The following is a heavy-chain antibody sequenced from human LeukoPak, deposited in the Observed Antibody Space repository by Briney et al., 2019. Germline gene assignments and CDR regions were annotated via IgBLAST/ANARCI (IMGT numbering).Heavy chain of an antibody. D-gene: IGHD5-24*01. CDR1: GFTFSGSS. CDR2: ISSGSSYI. CDR3: ARTRDGFSYYYGMDV. J-gene: IGHJ6*02. V-gene: IGHV3-21*01. Sequence: PGGSLRLSCAASGFTFSGSSMNWVRQAPGKGLEWVSSISSGSSYIYYPDSVKGRFTISRDNAKNSLYLQMNSLRAEDTAVYYCARTRDGFSYYYGMDVWGQGTTVTVSS.